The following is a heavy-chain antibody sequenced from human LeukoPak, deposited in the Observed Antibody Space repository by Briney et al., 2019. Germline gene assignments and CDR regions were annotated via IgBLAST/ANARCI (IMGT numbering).Heavy chain of an antibody. Sequence: SETLSLTCTVSGGSISSSSYYWGWIRQPPGKGLEWIGSIYYSGSTYYNPSLKSRVTISVDTSKNQFSLKLSSVTAADTAVYYCARVRITMVRGVPYYYYGMDVWGQGTTVTVSS. D-gene: IGHD3-10*01. CDR1: GGSISSSSYY. J-gene: IGHJ6*02. V-gene: IGHV4-39*01. CDR3: ARVRITMVRGVPYYYYGMDV. CDR2: IYYSGST.